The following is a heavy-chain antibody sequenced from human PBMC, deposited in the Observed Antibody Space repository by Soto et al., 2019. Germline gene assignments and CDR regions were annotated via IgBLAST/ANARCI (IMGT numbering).Heavy chain of an antibody. Sequence: EVQLVESGGGLVQPGGSLRLCCAAYGFTSSSYWIHWVRQAPGKGLVWVSRISNDGSSTNYADSVKGRFTISRDNAKNTVYLQMNSLRAEDTAVYYCARDTYYYDSSDHFSADASDIRGQVTMVTVSS. V-gene: IGHV3-74*01. J-gene: IGHJ3*02. CDR3: ARDTYYYDSSDHFSADASDI. CDR2: ISNDGSST. D-gene: IGHD3-22*01. CDR1: GFTSSSYW.